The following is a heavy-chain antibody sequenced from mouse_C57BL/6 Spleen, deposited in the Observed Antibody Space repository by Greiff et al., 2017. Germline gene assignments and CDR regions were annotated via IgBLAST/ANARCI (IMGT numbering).Heavy chain of an antibody. Sequence: EVNLVESGGGLVKPGGSLKLSCAASGFTFSSYAMSWVRQTPEKRLEWVATISDGGSYTYYPDNVKGRFTISRDNAKNNLYLQMSHLKSEDTAMYYCARAYYYGSSNPYYYAMDYWGQGTSVTVSS. CDR3: ARAYYYGSSNPYYYAMDY. J-gene: IGHJ4*01. CDR2: ISDGGSYT. CDR1: GFTFSSYA. V-gene: IGHV5-4*03. D-gene: IGHD1-1*01.